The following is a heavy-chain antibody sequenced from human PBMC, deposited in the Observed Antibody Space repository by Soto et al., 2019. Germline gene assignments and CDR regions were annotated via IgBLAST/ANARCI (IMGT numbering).Heavy chain of an antibody. V-gene: IGHV3-74*01. CDR2: INGDGSTT. D-gene: IGHD3-22*01. CDR3: TRPRYDDSGTPFDY. J-gene: IGHJ4*02. Sequence: EVQLVESGGGLVQPGESLRLSCATSGFTFSSYWMHWVRQAPGKGLVWVSRINGDGSTTSYADSVKGRFTISRDNAKTSLFLRMNSLRAEDTAVYYCTRPRYDDSGTPFDYWGQGTLVTVSS. CDR1: GFTFSSYW.